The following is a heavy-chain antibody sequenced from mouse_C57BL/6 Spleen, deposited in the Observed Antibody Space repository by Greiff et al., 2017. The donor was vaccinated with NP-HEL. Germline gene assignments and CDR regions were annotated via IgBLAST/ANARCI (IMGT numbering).Heavy chain of an antibody. V-gene: IGHV1-19*01. J-gene: IGHJ4*01. CDR2: INPYNGGT. Sequence: VQLKQSGPVLVKPGASVKMSCKASGYTFTDYYMNWVKQSHGKSLEWIGVINPYNGGTSYNQKFKGKATLTVDKSSSTAYMELNSLTSEDSAVYYCARNPYDYDGYYYAMDYWGQGTSVTVSS. CDR1: GYTFTDYY. D-gene: IGHD2-4*01. CDR3: ARNPYDYDGYYYAMDY.